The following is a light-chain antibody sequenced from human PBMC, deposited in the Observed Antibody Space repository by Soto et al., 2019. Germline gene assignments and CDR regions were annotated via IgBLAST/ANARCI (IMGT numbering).Light chain of an antibody. CDR1: QSVSSY. CDR3: QQRSNWLT. J-gene: IGKJ4*01. V-gene: IGKV3-11*01. CDR2: DAS. Sequence: EIVLTQSPATLSLSPGERATLSCRASQSVSSYLAWYQQKPGQAPRLLIYDASNRATGIPARFSGSGSGTDFTPTISSLEPEDFAVYYCQQRSNWLTFGGGPKVEIK.